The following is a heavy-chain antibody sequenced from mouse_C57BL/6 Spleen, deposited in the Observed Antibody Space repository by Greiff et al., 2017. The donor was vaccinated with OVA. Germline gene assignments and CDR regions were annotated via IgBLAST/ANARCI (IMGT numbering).Heavy chain of an antibody. CDR1: GFSLTSYG. D-gene: IGHD4-1*01. J-gene: IGHJ3*01. CDR3: AITGKGFAY. Sequence: VMLVESGPGLVAPSQSLSITCTVSGFSLTSYGVDWVRQSPGKGLEWLGVIWGVGSTNYNSALKSRLSISKDNSKSQVFLKMNSLQNDDTAMYYCAITGKGFAYWGQGTLVTVSA. V-gene: IGHV2-6*01. CDR2: IWGVGST.